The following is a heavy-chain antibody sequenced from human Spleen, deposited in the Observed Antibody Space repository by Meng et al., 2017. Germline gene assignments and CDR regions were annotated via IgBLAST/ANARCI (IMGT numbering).Heavy chain of an antibody. V-gene: IGHV4-34*01. CDR1: GGSLTAYY. D-gene: IGHD3-10*01. J-gene: IGHJ4*02. CDR2: ISHSRTT. CDR3: ARGDYGSGSYYNY. Sequence: QLQRGGSGLFRPSETPSLTCGVSGGSLTAYYWSWIRQPPGKGLEWIGEISHSRTTNYNPSLKSRVTISVDTSKNQFSLKLTAVTAADTAVYYCARGDYGSGSYYNYWGQGTLVTVSS.